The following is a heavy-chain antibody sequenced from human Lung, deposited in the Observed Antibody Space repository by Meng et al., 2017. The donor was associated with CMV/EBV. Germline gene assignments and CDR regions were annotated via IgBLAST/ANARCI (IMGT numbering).Heavy chain of an antibody. CDR3: ARGIYGSVDY. CDR1: GYSISSGYY. D-gene: IGHD3-10*01. CDR2: IYHSGST. V-gene: IGHV4-38-2*02. Sequence: PXTLSLNCTVSGYSISSGYYWGWIRQPPGKGLEWIGSIYHSGSTYYNPSLKSRVTISVDTSKNQLSLRLSSVTAADTAVYYCARGIYGSVDYWGQGGLVTVSS. J-gene: IGHJ4*02.